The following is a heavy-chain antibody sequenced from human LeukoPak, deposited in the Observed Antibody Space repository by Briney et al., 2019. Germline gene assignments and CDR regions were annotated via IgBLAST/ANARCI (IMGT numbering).Heavy chain of an antibody. CDR2: ISWNSGSI. V-gene: IGHV3-9*01. J-gene: IGHJ4*02. CDR3: AKDNRRHYTSGPNPDSLH. CDR1: EFIFRSYA. D-gene: IGHD6-19*01. Sequence: GGSLRLSCEGSEFIFRSYAMNWVRQPPGKGLEWVSGISWNSGSIDYADSVKGRFTISRDNAKNSLYLQMNSLRVEDTAFYYCAKDNRRHYTSGPNPDSLHWGQGALVTVSS.